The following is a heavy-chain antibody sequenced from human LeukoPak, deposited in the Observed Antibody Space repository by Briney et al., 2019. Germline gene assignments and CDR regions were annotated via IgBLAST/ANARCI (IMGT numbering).Heavy chain of an antibody. V-gene: IGHV6-1*01. J-gene: IGHJ4*02. CDR3: ARDRMDTAMVTYNDY. CDR1: GDSVSIDSAA. Sequence: SQTLSLTCAISGDSVSIDSAAWNWIRQSPSRGLEWLGSTYYRSKWYNDYAVSVKSRITINPDTSKNQFSLQLTSVTPEDTAVYYCARDRMDTAMVTYNDYWGQGTLVTVSS. D-gene: IGHD5-18*01. CDR2: TYYRSKWYN.